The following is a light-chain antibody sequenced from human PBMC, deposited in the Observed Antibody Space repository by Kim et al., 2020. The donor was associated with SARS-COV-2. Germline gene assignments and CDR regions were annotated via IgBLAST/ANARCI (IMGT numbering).Light chain of an antibody. Sequence: GQSFTISCTGTSSAVGGYNYVSWYQQHPGKAPKLMIYDVSYRPSGVSNRFSGSKSGNTASLTISGLQAEDEADYYCSSYTSNSILEFGGGTQLTVL. CDR3: SSYTSNSILE. CDR2: DVS. CDR1: SSAVGGYNY. V-gene: IGLV2-14*03. J-gene: IGLJ2*01.